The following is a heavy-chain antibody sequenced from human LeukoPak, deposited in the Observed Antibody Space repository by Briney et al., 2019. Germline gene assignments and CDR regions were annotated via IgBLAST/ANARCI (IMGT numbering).Heavy chain of an antibody. CDR3: AKDPYRVVVATGNYLDP. V-gene: IGHV3-30*18. Sequence: GGSLRLSCAASGFTFYNYGMHWVRQAPGKGLEWVAVISHDGSNIHYGDSVKGRFTISRDNSKNTLYLQMNSLRVEDTAVYYCAKDPYRVVVATGNYLDPWGQGTLVTVSS. D-gene: IGHD2-21*01. J-gene: IGHJ5*02. CDR1: GFTFYNYG. CDR2: ISHDGSNI.